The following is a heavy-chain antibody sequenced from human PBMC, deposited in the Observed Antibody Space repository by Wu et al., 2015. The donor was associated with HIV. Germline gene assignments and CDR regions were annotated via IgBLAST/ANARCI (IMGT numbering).Heavy chain of an antibody. CDR1: GGSFNNYA. V-gene: IGHV1-69*13. CDR3: AGGGGRTSMDPFDF. CDR2: LIPMYGTA. Sequence: QVQLVQSGAEVKKPGSSVKVSCKTSGGSFNNYAINWVRQAPGQGLEWMGRLIPMYGTANYAQKFQGRVTITADESTSTAYMDVSSLRSDDTAVYYCAGGGGRTSMDPFDFWGQGTLVTVSS. D-gene: IGHD5-18*01. J-gene: IGHJ4*02.